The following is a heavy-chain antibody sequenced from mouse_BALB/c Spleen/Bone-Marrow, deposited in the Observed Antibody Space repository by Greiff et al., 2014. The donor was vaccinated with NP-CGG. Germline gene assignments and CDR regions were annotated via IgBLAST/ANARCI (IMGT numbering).Heavy chain of an antibody. Sequence: DVKLAESGGVLVQPGGSLKLSCAASGFTFSSYDMSWVRQTPDKRLELVATINTNGGTTYYPDSVKGRFTISRDNAKSTLYLQMSSLKSADTAIYYCARNRYDWFAYWGQGTLVTVSA. CDR3: ARNRYDWFAY. V-gene: IGHV5-6-3*01. J-gene: IGHJ3*01. CDR2: INTNGGTT. D-gene: IGHD2-14*01. CDR1: GFTFSSYD.